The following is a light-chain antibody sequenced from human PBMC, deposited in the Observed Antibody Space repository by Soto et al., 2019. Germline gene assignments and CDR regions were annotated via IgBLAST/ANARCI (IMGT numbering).Light chain of an antibody. J-gene: IGKJ3*01. CDR3: QQLNSYPRGIT. CDR1: QGISSY. V-gene: IGKV1-9*01. Sequence: DIQFTQSPSFLSASVGDRVTITCRASQGISSYLAWYQQKPGKAPKLLIYAASTLQSGVPSRFSGSGSGTEFTLTISSLQPEDFATYYCQQLNSYPRGITLGPGTKVDIK. CDR2: AAS.